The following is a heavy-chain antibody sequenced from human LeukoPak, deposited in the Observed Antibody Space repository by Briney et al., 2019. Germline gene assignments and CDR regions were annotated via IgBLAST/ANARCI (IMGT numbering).Heavy chain of an antibody. D-gene: IGHD4-17*01. J-gene: IGHJ5*02. CDR1: GGSLSSGGYY. CDR3: ARALPLYGDYRFDP. CDR2: IYYSGST. Sequence: SETLSLTCTVSGGSLSSGGYYWIWIRQHPGKGLVWIGYIYYSGSTYYNPSLKSRVTISVDTSKNQFSLKLSSVTAADTAVYYCARALPLYGDYRFDPWGQGTLVTVSS. V-gene: IGHV4-31*03.